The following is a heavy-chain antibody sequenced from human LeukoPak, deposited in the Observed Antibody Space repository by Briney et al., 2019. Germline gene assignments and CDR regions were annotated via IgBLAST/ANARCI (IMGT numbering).Heavy chain of an antibody. Sequence: GGSLRLSCAASGFLFSSFEVNWVRQAPGKGLEWVSYISSSGITIYYADSVKGRFTISRDNAKNSLYLQMNILRAEDTAVYYCAELGITMIGGVWGKGTTVTISS. D-gene: IGHD3-10*02. CDR2: ISSSGITI. CDR3: AELGITMIGGV. CDR1: GFLFSSFE. V-gene: IGHV3-48*03. J-gene: IGHJ6*04.